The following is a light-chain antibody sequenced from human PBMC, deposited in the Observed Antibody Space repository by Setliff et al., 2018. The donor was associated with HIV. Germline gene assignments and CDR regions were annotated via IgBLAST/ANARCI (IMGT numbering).Light chain of an antibody. CDR3: SSYTSGDFVL. J-gene: IGLJ2*01. Sequence: QSVLTQPASVSGSPGQSITISCSGTRSDVGGSKYVSWYQQHPGKAPKLMIYEVSIRPPGVSSRVSASKSGNTASLTISGLRAGDEADYCCSSYTSGDFVLFGGGTKVTVL. CDR1: RSDVGGSKY. V-gene: IGLV2-14*01. CDR2: EVS.